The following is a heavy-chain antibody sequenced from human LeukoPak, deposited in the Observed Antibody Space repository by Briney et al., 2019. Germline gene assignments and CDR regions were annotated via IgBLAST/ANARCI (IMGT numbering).Heavy chain of an antibody. V-gene: IGHV3-33*01. CDR1: GFTFSSYG. J-gene: IGHJ4*02. Sequence: GRSLRLSCAASGFTFSSYGMHWVRQAPGKGLEWVAVIWYDGSNKYYADPVKGRFTISRDNSKNTLYLQMNSLRAEDTAVYYCARDAEGFDYWGQGTLVTVSS. CDR3: ARDAEGFDY. CDR2: IWYDGSNK.